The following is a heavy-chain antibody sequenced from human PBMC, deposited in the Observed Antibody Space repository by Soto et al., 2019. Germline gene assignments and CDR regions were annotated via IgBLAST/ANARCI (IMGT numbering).Heavy chain of an antibody. D-gene: IGHD3-22*01. CDR1: GFSLSTSGVG. CDR2: IYWDDDK. Sequence: SGPTLVNPTQTLTLTCTFSGFSLSTSGVGVGWIRQPPGKALEWLALIYWDDDKRYSPSLKSRLTITKDTSKNQVVLTMTNMDPVDTATYYCAHRTFDSSGYYYSDWFDPWGQGTLVTVSS. J-gene: IGHJ5*02. CDR3: AHRTFDSSGYYYSDWFDP. V-gene: IGHV2-5*02.